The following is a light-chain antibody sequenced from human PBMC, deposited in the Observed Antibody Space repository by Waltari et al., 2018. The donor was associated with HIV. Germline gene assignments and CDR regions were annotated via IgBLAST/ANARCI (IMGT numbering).Light chain of an antibody. V-gene: IGKV1-NL1*01. CDR3: QQYYTTPHT. CDR2: VAS. J-gene: IGKJ2*01. Sequence: DIQMTQSPSSLSASVGDRVTITCRESQAIANSLAWYQQKPGKAPKLLVYVASRLERGVPSRFSGSGSGTDYILTISSLQPEDFATYYCQQYYTTPHTFGQGTKLEIK. CDR1: QAIANS.